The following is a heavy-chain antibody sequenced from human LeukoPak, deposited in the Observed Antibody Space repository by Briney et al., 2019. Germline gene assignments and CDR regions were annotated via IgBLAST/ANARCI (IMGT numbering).Heavy chain of an antibody. V-gene: IGHV4-39*01. CDR1: GGSISSSSYY. J-gene: IGHJ3*02. CDR2: IYYSGST. Sequence: PSETLSLTCTVSGGSISSSSYYWGWIRQPPGKGLEWIGSIYYSGSTYYNPSLKSRVTISVDTSKNQFSLKLSSVTAADTAVYYCVRVARRMDDAFDIWGQGTMVTVSS. CDR3: VRVARRMDDAFDI. D-gene: IGHD6-6*01.